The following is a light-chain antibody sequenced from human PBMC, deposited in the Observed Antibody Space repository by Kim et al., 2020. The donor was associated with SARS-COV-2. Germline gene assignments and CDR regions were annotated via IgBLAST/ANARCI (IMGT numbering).Light chain of an antibody. J-gene: IGLJ1*01. CDR2: RDN. CDR3: QAWDSSTFYV. Sequence: SYELTQPPSVSVSPGQTVSITCSGDKLADKYVSWYQQRPGQSPALVIYRDNKRPSGIPERFSGSNSGNTATLTISGTHAMDEADYYCQAWDSSTFYVFGTGTKVTVL. V-gene: IGLV3-1*01. CDR1: KLADKY.